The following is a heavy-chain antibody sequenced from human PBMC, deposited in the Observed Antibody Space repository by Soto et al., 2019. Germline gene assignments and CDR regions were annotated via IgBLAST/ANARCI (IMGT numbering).Heavy chain of an antibody. CDR1: GGSISSGGYS. CDR2: IYHSGST. CDR3: ARVTTHGGAFDI. D-gene: IGHD4-17*01. V-gene: IGHV4-30-2*01. Sequence: PSETLSLTCAVSGGSISSGGYSWSGIRQPPGKGLEWIGYIYHSGSTYYNPSLKSRVTISLDRSKNHFSLKLSSVTAADTAVYYCARVTTHGGAFDIWGQGTMVTVSS. J-gene: IGHJ3*02.